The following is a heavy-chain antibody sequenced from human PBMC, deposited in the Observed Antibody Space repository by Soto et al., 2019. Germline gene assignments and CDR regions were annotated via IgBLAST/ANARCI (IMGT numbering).Heavy chain of an antibody. D-gene: IGHD3-16*01. J-gene: IGHJ4*02. CDR3: ARDATWGIGYFDF. CDR2: ISYSGPT. CDR1: GGSISPYY. Sequence: QVQLQESGPGLVKPSETLSLTCIVSGGSISPYYWNWARQPPGKGLEWMGNISYSGPTNYNPSLRSRVTISVDPSKNPFSLKLTSVTAADTAVYYCARDATWGIGYFDFWGQGMLVTVSS. V-gene: IGHV4-59*01.